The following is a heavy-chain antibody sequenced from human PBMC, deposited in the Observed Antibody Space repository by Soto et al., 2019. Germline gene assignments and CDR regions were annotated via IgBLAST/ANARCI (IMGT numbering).Heavy chain of an antibody. CDR3: ARQYDSSGCYTREYYFDY. CDR2: INPSGGST. J-gene: IGHJ4*02. V-gene: IGHV1-46*01. D-gene: IGHD3-22*01. Sequence: WASVKVSCKASGYTFTSYYMHWVRQAPGQGLEWMGIINPSGGSTSYAQKFQGRVTMTRDTSTSTVYMELSSLRSEDTAVYYCARQYDSSGCYTREYYFDYWGQGTLVTVSS. CDR1: GYTFTSYY.